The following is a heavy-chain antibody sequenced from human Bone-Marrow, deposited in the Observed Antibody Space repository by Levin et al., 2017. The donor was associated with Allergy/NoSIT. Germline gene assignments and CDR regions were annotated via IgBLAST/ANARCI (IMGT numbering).Heavy chain of an antibody. J-gene: IGHJ6*02. D-gene: IGHD1-26*01. Sequence: ASVKVSCKASGYTFTNYDINWVRQATGQGLEWVGWMNPNSGNAGYEQKFQGRVTMTRNTSISTAYMELSSLRSEDTAVYYCARGPAGATYSYYYGMDVWGQGTTVTVSS. V-gene: IGHV1-8*01. CDR2: MNPNSGNA. CDR3: ARGPAGATYSYYYGMDV. CDR1: GYTFTNYD.